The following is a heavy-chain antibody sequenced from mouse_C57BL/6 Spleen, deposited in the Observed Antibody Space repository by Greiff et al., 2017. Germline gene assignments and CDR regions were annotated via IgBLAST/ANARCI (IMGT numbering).Heavy chain of an antibody. V-gene: IGHV1-81*01. CDR1: GYNFKSYG. D-gene: IGHD2-3*01. J-gene: IGHJ2*01. CDR2: IYPRSGNT. CDR3: ARGHDVYPYY. Sequence: VQVVESGAELARPGASVKLSCKASGYNFKSYGISWVKQRTGQGLEWIGEIYPRSGNTYYNEKFKGKATLTADKSSSTAYMELRSLTSEDSAVYFCARGHDVYPYYWGQGTTLTVSS.